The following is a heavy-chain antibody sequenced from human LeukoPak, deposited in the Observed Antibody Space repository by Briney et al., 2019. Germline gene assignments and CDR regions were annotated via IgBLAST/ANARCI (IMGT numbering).Heavy chain of an antibody. V-gene: IGHV3-15*01. CDR1: GLTFSDAW. D-gene: IGHD3-10*01. Sequence: GGSLRLSCAASGLTFSDAWMSWVRQAPGKGLEWVGRIKSRTDGETTEYATPVKGRFTISRDDSKNTLYLQMNRLNTEDTAVYYRLTYCLTDSGAWQPIWGQGTMVTVSS. J-gene: IGHJ3*02. CDR2: IKSRTDGETT. CDR3: LTYCLTDSGAWQPI.